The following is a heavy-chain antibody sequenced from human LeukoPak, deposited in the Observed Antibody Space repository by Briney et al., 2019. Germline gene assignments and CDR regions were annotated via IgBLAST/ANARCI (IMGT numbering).Heavy chain of an antibody. V-gene: IGHV3-74*01. CDR1: GFTFSKYW. Sequence: GGSLRLSCAASGFTFSKYWMHWVRHGPGKGLVWVSLINGDGSTANYADFVKGRFTISRDNAKNTLSLQVNSLRAEDTAVYYCATGNYYDSRIYYTFGYWGQGTLVTVSS. J-gene: IGHJ1*01. D-gene: IGHD3-22*01. CDR3: ATGNYYDSRIYYTFGY. CDR2: INGDGSTA.